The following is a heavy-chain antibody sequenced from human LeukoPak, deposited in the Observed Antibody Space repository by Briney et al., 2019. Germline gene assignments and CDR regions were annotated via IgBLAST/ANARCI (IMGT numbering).Heavy chain of an antibody. CDR2: INSDESNT. J-gene: IGHJ4*02. CDR1: GFTFSTYW. V-gene: IGHV3-74*01. CDR3: ARDDYGDYSFPY. Sequence: GGSLRLSCAASGFTFSTYWMHWVRQAPGKGLVWVSRINSDESNTNYADSVKGRFTISRDNAKNTLYLQMNSLRAEDTAVYYCARDDYGDYSFPYWGQGTLVTVSS. D-gene: IGHD4-17*01.